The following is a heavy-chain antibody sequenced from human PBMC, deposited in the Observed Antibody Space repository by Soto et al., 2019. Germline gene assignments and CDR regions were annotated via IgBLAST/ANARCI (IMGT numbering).Heavy chain of an antibody. J-gene: IGHJ4*02. CDR3: AREKWFGQTPFDS. D-gene: IGHD3-10*01. CDR2: ISGYDGNT. Sequence: QVQLVQSGAEVKKSGASVKVSCKASGFTLNDFGVSWVRQAPGQGLEWMGWISGYDGNTNFAQKYEGRVTMTIDSSTRTAYMELRNLRSDDTAMYYCAREKWFGQTPFDSWGQGTLVTVSS. V-gene: IGHV1-18*01. CDR1: GFTLNDFG.